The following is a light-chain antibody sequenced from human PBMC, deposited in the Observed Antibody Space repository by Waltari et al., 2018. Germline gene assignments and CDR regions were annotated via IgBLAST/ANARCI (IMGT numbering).Light chain of an antibody. J-gene: IGLJ2*01. CDR2: EVT. V-gene: IGLV2-14*01. Sequence: QSALTQPASVSGSPGQSITIPCTGTSRNVGGHNYVSWYQHHPGKAPKLMIYEVTNRPSGVSTRFSGSKSGNTASLTISDLQAEDEADYHCSSYTSSSTVVFGGGTKLTVL. CDR1: SRNVGGHNY. CDR3: SSYTSSSTVV.